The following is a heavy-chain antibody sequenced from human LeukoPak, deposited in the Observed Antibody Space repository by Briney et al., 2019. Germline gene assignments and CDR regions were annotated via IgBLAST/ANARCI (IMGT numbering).Heavy chain of an antibody. CDR1: GFIVTQNY. Sequence: GGSLRLSCAASGFIVTQNYMTWVRQAPGKGLEWVSVIYSAGRTCYSDSVRGRFTISRDNSNNTLYLQMNSLGAEDTAVYYCARVEDSGSADYWGQGTLVTVSS. J-gene: IGHJ4*02. D-gene: IGHD3-10*01. CDR3: ARVEDSGSADY. CDR2: IYSAGRT. V-gene: IGHV3-53*01.